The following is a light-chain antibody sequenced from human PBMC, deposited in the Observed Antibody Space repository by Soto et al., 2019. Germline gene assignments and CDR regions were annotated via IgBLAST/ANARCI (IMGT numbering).Light chain of an antibody. CDR3: QQYGSSPIT. Sequence: IVLTQSPATLSLCPGERATLSCRASQSVSSDLGWYQQKPGQAPRLLIHGAFIRAAGIPDRFRGSGSGTDFTLTISRLEPEDFAVYYCQQYGSSPITFGQGTRLEIK. J-gene: IGKJ5*01. CDR2: GAF. V-gene: IGKV3-20*01. CDR1: QSVSSD.